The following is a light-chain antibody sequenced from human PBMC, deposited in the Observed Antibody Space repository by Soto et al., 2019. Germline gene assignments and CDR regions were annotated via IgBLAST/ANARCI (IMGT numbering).Light chain of an antibody. CDR3: QQYNSYRFT. J-gene: IGKJ3*01. V-gene: IGKV1-5*03. Sequence: DIQMTQSPSTLSASVGDRVTITCRASQSVSSWLAWCQQKPGKAPKLLIYKTSSLESGVPSRFSGSGSGTEFTLTISSLQPDDFATYYCQQYNSYRFTFGPGTKVDIK. CDR2: KTS. CDR1: QSVSSW.